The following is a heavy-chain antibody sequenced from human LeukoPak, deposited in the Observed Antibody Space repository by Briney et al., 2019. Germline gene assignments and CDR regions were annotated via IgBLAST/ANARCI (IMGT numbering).Heavy chain of an antibody. CDR1: GYSFINYY. Sequence: GESLKISCRSSGYSFINYYIGWVRQVPGKGLEWMGVIYPGGSDTTYSPSFRGQVVFSADRSTTTVYLQLTSLQASDTAIYYCARQYSSGWFRHSDYWGQGTLITVSS. D-gene: IGHD3-22*01. CDR3: ARQYSSGWFRHSDY. J-gene: IGHJ4*01. CDR2: IYPGGSDT. V-gene: IGHV5-51*01.